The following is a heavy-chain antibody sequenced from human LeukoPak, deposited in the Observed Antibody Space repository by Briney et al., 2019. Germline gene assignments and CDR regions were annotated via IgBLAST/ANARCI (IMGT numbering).Heavy chain of an antibody. V-gene: IGHV4-59*01. Sequence: SETLSLTCTVSGGSISSYYWSWIRQPPGKGLEWIGYIYYSGSTNYNPSLKSRVTISVDTSKNQFSLKLSSVTAADTAVYYCARGDLRTVTFDHWGQGTLVTVSS. D-gene: IGHD4-17*01. J-gene: IGHJ4*02. CDR2: IYYSGST. CDR1: GGSISSYY. CDR3: ARGDLRTVTFDH.